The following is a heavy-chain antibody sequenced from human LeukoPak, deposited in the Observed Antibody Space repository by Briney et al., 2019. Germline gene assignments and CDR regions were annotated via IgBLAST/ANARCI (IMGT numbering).Heavy chain of an antibody. D-gene: IGHD3-10*01. Sequence: TGGSLRLSCAASGFTFSSYAMSWVRQAPGKGLEWVSAISGSGGSTYYADSVKGRFTISRDNSKNTLYLQMNSLRAEDTAVYYCAKDLNPTLFYYGSGRTGTNWFDPWGQGTLVTVSS. CDR2: ISGSGGST. J-gene: IGHJ5*02. CDR1: GFTFSSYA. V-gene: IGHV3-23*01. CDR3: AKDLNPTLFYYGSGRTGTNWFDP.